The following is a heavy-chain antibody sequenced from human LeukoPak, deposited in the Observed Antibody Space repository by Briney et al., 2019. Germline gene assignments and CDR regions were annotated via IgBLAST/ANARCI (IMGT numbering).Heavy chain of an antibody. V-gene: IGHV4-61*08. J-gene: IGHJ5*02. D-gene: IGHD3-10*01. Sequence: SVTLSLTCTVSGASVTNGVYYWTWIRQPPGKGLEWIGYVYYSGATNYNPSLKSRVAISIDTSKNQFSLKLSSVTAADTAVYYCAREDGSESYPNWLDPWGQGTLVTVSS. CDR2: VYYSGAT. CDR1: GASVTNGVYY. CDR3: AREDGSESYPNWLDP.